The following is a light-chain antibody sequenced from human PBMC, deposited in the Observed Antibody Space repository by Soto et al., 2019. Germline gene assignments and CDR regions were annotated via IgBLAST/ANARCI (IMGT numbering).Light chain of an antibody. Sequence: DIRLTQSPPSLSASVGDRVTISCRASQSISTYLMWYQQKPGKAPNLLIYGASGLQNGVPSRFTGSGSGTEFSLTISGLQPEDSGTYYCQQSSLTPRSFRQGTK. J-gene: IGKJ1*01. V-gene: IGKV1-39*01. CDR2: GAS. CDR3: QQSSLTPRS. CDR1: QSISTY.